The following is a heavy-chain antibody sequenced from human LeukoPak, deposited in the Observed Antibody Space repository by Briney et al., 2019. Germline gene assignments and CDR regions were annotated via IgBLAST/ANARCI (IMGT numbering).Heavy chain of an antibody. D-gene: IGHD2-2*01. J-gene: IGHJ4*02. CDR3: VRVGFTTSWSNFDY. CDR1: GYTFTGYY. V-gene: IGHV1-2*02. CDR2: INPNSGGT. Sequence: ASVKVSCKASGYTFTGYYMHWVRQAPGQGLEWMGWINPNSGGTNYAQKFQGRVTMTRDTSISTAYMELSRLRSDDTAVYYCVRVGFTTSWSNFDYWGQGTLVTVSS.